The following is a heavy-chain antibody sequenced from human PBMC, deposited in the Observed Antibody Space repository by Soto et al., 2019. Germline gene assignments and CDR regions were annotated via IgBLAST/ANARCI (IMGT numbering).Heavy chain of an antibody. J-gene: IGHJ4*02. Sequence: EVQLLESGGGLVQPGGSLRLSCAASGFTFSSYALSWVRQAPGKGLEWVSIISGSGGSTFYTDSVKGRCTISRDNCKNTRYLQMNNLRAEDTAVYYCAKHFDNGCPDYWGQGTLVTVSS. CDR3: AKHFDNGCPDY. V-gene: IGHV3-23*01. CDR2: ISGSGGST. D-gene: IGHD6-19*01. CDR1: GFTFSSYA.